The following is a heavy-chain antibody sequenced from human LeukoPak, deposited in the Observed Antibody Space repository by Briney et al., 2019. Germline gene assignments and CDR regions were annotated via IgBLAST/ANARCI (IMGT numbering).Heavy chain of an antibody. J-gene: IGHJ5*02. D-gene: IGHD1/OR15-1a*01. Sequence: SETLSLTCTVSGDSSNTYSWNWIRQPAGKALEWIGRISSSGNTNYNPSLRSRVTMSLDRSKNQFSLKLSSVTAADTAVYYCARRVWEQRSVAHENWFDPWGQGTLVSASS. CDR1: GDSSNTYS. V-gene: IGHV4-4*07. CDR2: ISSSGNT. CDR3: ARRVWEQRSVAHENWFDP.